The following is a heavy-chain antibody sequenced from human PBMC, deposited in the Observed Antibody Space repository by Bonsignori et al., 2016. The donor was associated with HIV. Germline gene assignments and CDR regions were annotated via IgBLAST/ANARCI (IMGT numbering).Heavy chain of an antibody. V-gene: IGHV3-53*01. Sequence: GGSLRLSCAASGFNVSSNYMNWVRQAPGKGLEWVSVLYHGGATYYADSVKGRFTISRDISKNTVYLQMNSLRAEDTAMYYCARAGGDRILLFESWGQGTQVTVSS. CDR3: ARAGGDRILLFES. D-gene: IGHD3-3*02. CDR2: LYHGGAT. CDR1: GFNVSSNY. J-gene: IGHJ4*02.